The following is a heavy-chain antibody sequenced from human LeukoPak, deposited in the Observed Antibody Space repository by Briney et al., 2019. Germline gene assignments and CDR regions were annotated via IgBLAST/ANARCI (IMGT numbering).Heavy chain of an antibody. CDR3: ARDAQYQLLYLYFDL. CDR1: GGSISGRY. V-gene: IGHV4-59*12. J-gene: IGHJ2*01. D-gene: IGHD2-2*01. CDR2: IYYSGST. Sequence: SETLSLTCSVSGGSISGRYWSWIRQPPGKRLEWIGYIYYSGSTNYNPSLKSRVTISVDTSKNQFSLKLSSVTAADTAVYYCARDAQYQLLYLYFDLWGRGTLVTASS.